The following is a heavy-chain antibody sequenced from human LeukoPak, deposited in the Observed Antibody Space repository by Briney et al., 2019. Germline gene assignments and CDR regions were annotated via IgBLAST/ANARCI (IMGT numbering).Heavy chain of an antibody. Sequence: GALMIICSTGCGSCFPNYWIGFVRHMSGKRLESIGIINPGDSDTRYSPSFQGQVTISAAKSLSTAYLQWSSLKASDTAIYYCARLTPTYSSSSGGCFDYWGQGTLVTVSS. D-gene: IGHD6-6*01. V-gene: IGHV5-51*01. CDR3: ARLTPTYSSSSGGCFDY. CDR1: GSCFPNYW. CDR2: INPGDSDT. J-gene: IGHJ4*02.